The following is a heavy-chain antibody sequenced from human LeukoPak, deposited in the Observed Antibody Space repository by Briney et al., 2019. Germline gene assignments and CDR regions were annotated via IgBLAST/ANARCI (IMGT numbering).Heavy chain of an antibody. V-gene: IGHV1-2*02. CDR1: GYTFTGYY. D-gene: IGHD6-19*01. CDR3: ARTWSVAGRFDY. J-gene: IGHJ4*02. CDR2: INPNSGGT. Sequence: ASVKVSCKASGYTFTGYYMHWVRQAPGQGLEWMGWINPNSGGTNYAQKFQGRVTITRNTSISTAYMELSSLRSEDTAVYYCARTWSVAGRFDYWGQGTLVTVSS.